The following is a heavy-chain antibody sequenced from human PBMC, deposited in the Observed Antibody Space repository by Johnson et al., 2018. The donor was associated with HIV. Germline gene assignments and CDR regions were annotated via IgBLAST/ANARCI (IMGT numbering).Heavy chain of an antibody. CDR1: GFTFSSYA. CDR2: ISYDGSNK. J-gene: IGHJ3*02. CDR3: AKLVGASDAFDI. Sequence: QVQLVESGGGVVQPGRSLRLSCAASGFTFSSYAMHWVRQAPGKGLEWVAVISYDGSNKYYADSVKGRFTSSRDNSKNTLYLQMNSLRAEDTAVYYGAKLVGASDAFDIWGQGTMVTVSA. D-gene: IGHD1-26*01. V-gene: IGHV3-30*04.